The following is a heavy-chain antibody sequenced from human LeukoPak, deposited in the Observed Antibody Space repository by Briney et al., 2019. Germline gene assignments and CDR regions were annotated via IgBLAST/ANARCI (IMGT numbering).Heavy chain of an antibody. J-gene: IGHJ3*02. V-gene: IGHV1-69*04. CDR2: IIPILGIA. Sequence: ASVKVSCKASGGTFSSYAISWVRQAPGQGLEWMGRIIPILGIANYAQKFQGRATITADKSTSTAYMELSSLRSEDTAVYYCARERRSGYYSYDAFDIWGQGTMVTVSS. CDR1: GGTFSSYA. CDR3: ARERRSGYYSYDAFDI. D-gene: IGHD3-22*01.